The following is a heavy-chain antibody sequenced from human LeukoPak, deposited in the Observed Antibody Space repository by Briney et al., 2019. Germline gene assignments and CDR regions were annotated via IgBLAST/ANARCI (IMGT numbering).Heavy chain of an antibody. CDR1: GGSISSGGYS. CDR3: ARGRYCSSTSCYRRGYYYYGMDV. D-gene: IGHD2-2*02. V-gene: IGHV4-30-2*01. J-gene: IGHJ6*02. CDR2: IYHCGST. Sequence: PSQTLSLTCAVSGGSISSGGYSWSWIRQPPGKGLEWIGYIYHCGSTYYNPSLKSRVTISVDRSKNQFSLKLSSVTAADTAMYYCARGRYCSSTSCYRRGYYYYGMDVWGQGTTVTVSS.